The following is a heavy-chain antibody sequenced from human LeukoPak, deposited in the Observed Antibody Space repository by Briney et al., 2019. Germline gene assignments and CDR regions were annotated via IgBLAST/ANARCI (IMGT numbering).Heavy chain of an antibody. V-gene: IGHV3-30*18. Sequence: GGSLRLSCAASGFTFSSYGMHWVRQAPGKGLEWVAVISYDGSNKYYADSVKGRFTISRDNSKNTLYLQMNSLRAEDTAVYYCAKEGYSYGPPDYWGQGTLVTVSS. CDR2: ISYDGSNK. J-gene: IGHJ4*02. D-gene: IGHD5-18*01. CDR3: AKEGYSYGPPDY. CDR1: GFTFSSYG.